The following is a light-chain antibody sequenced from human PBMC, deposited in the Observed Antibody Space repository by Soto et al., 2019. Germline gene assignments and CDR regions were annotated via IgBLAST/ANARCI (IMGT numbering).Light chain of an antibody. V-gene: IGKV3-15*01. CDR3: QQYNNWPLT. CDR2: GAS. J-gene: IGKJ4*01. Sequence: ETLMTQSPDTLSVSLGERATLSCRASQSLRSSLAWYQQKPGQAPRLLIYGASTRATGIPARFSGSGSGTEFTLTISSLQSEDFAVYYCQQYNNWPLTFGGGTKVDIK. CDR1: QSLRSS.